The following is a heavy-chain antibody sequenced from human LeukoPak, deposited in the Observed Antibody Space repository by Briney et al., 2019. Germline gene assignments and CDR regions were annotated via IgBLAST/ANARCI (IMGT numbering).Heavy chain of an antibody. CDR1: GFTVSTYY. Sequence: GGSLRLSCAASGFTVSTYYMTWVRQAPGKGLEWVSAISGSGASTYYADSVKGRFTISRDNSKNTLYLQMNSLRAEDTAVYYCAKGKYSDYRYYFDYWGQGTLVTVSS. D-gene: IGHD4-11*01. CDR2: ISGSGAST. V-gene: IGHV3-23*01. J-gene: IGHJ4*02. CDR3: AKGKYSDYRYYFDY.